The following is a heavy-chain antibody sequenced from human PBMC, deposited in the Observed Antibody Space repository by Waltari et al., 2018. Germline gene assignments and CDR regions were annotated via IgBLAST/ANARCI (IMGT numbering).Heavy chain of an antibody. CDR2: IYYRGST. J-gene: IGHJ4*02. CDR1: GGSISSSSYY. V-gene: IGHV4-39*07. Sequence: QLQLQESGPGLVKPSETLSLTCTVSGGSISSSSYYWGGIRQPPGKGLEWIGSIYYRGSTYDNPSLKSRVTISGDTSKNQFSLKLSSVTAADTAVYYCAREGHSSSSVNWGQGTLVTVSS. CDR3: AREGHSSSSVN. D-gene: IGHD6-6*01.